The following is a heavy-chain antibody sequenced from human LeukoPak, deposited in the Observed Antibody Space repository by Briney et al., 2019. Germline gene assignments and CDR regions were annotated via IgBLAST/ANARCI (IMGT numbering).Heavy chain of an antibody. CDR2: ISAYNGNT. J-gene: IGHJ3*02. CDR3: ARDAPITMKDAFDT. CDR1: GYTFTSYG. V-gene: IGHV1-18*01. Sequence: ASVKVSCKASGYTFTSYGISWVRQAPGQGLEWMGWISAYNGNTNYAQKLQGRVTMTTDTSTSTAYMELRSLRSDDTAVYYCARDAPITMKDAFDTWGQGTMVTVSS. D-gene: IGHD3-22*01.